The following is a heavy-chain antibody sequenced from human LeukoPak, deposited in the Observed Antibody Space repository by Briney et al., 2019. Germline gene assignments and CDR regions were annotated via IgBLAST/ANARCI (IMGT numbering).Heavy chain of an antibody. V-gene: IGHV5-51*01. Sequence: GESLKISCWGSGYTFSNYWIAWVRQTPGKGLDWIGIIYPGDSHTRYSPSFQGQVTISADKSSGTAYLQWNSLKASDTAIYYCARLYTRLTRSIWGRFDPCGQGTLVTVSS. CDR1: GYTFSNYW. D-gene: IGHD3-16*01. CDR2: IYPGDSHT. CDR3: ARLYTRLTRSIWGRFDP. J-gene: IGHJ5*02.